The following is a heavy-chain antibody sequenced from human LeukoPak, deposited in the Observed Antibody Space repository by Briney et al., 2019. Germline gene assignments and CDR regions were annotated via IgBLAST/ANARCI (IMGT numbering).Heavy chain of an antibody. CDR1: GASVTSGNYH. J-gene: IGHJ4*02. CDR3: AAWQTIIFDY. D-gene: IGHD5-24*01. V-gene: IGHV4-61*01. Sequence: PSETLSLTCSVSGASVTSGNYHWTWIRQPPGKGLEWVGYISYSGSTDYNPSLRGRVTVSLDRPRHQFSLKLPSVSAPDTAFYYCAAWQTIIFDYCGPGSLVTVSS. CDR2: ISYSGST.